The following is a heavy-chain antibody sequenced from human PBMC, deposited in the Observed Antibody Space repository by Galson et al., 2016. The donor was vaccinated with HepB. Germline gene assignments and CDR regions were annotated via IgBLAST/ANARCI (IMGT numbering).Heavy chain of an antibody. Sequence: SLRLSCAASGFTFSSYAMTWVRQAPGKGLEWVSTFSDSRGTTYYADSVKGRFTISRDNSKNTLYLQMNGLRAEDTAVYYCVVSAYYRWGRGTLVTVSS. D-gene: IGHD3-22*01. J-gene: IGHJ5*02. V-gene: IGHV3-23*01. CDR2: FSDSRGTT. CDR3: VVSAYYR. CDR1: GFTFSSYA.